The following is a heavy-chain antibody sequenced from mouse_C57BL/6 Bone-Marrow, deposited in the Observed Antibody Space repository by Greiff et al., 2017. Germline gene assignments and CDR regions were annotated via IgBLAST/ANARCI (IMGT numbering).Heavy chain of an antibody. CDR2: IRLKSDNYAT. Sequence: EVKVVESGGGLVQPGGSMKLSCVASGFTFSNYWMNWVRQSPEKGLEWVAQIRLKSDNYATHYAESVKGRFTISRDDSKSSVYLQMNNLRAEDTGIYYCTGGWDEGDWGQGTTLTVSS. J-gene: IGHJ2*01. CDR1: GFTFSNYW. V-gene: IGHV6-3*01. CDR3: TGGWDEGD. D-gene: IGHD4-1*01.